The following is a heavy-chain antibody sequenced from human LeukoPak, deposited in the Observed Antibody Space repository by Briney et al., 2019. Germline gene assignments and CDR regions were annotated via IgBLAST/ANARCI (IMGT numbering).Heavy chain of an antibody. Sequence: PGGSLRLSCAASGFTFSSYAMHWVRQAPGKGLEWVAVISYDGSNKYYADSVKGRFTISRDNSKNTLYLQMNSLRAEDTAVYYCVKERPGYHAVDYWGQGTLVTVSS. V-gene: IGHV3-30*04. CDR2: ISYDGSNK. CDR3: VKERPGYHAVDY. CDR1: GFTFSSYA. J-gene: IGHJ4*02. D-gene: IGHD5-18*01.